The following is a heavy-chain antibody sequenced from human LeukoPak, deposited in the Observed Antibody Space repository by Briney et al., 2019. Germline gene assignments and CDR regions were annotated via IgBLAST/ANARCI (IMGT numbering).Heavy chain of an antibody. CDR1: GFTFSDYG. CDR2: ISGSGIST. V-gene: IGHV3-23*01. D-gene: IGHD3-3*01. Sequence: GGSLRLSCAAAGFTFSDYGMNWVRQAPGKGLEWVSGISGSGISTYYADSVKGRFTISRDNSKNTLYLQMNSLRAEDTAVYFCAKVGGVVIPGSYWGQGTLVTISS. CDR3: AKVGGVVIPGSY. J-gene: IGHJ4*02.